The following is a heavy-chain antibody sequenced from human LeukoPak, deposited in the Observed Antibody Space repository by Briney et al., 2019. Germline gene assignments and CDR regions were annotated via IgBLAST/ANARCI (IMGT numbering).Heavy chain of an antibody. D-gene: IGHD6-13*01. V-gene: IGHV3-23*01. CDR1: GFTFSSYA. CDR2: ISGSGGST. J-gene: IGHJ3*02. CDR3: ARRVASANDAFDI. Sequence: GGSLRLSCAASGFTFSSYAISWVRQAPGKGLEWVSAISGSGGSTYYADSVKGRFTISRDNSKNTLYLQMNSLRAEDTAVYYCARRVASANDAFDIWGQGTMVTVSS.